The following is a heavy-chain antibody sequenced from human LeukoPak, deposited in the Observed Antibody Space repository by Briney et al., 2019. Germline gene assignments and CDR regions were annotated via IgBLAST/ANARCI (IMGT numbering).Heavy chain of an antibody. CDR2: IIPILGIA. Sequence: SVKVSCKASGGTFSSYTISWVRQAPGQGLEWMGRIIPILGIANYAQKFQGRVTITADKSTSTAYMELSSLRSEDTAVYYCASYYYDILTGSNYWGQGTLVTVSS. CDR1: GGTFSSYT. CDR3: ASYYYDILTGSNY. V-gene: IGHV1-69*02. D-gene: IGHD3-9*01. J-gene: IGHJ4*02.